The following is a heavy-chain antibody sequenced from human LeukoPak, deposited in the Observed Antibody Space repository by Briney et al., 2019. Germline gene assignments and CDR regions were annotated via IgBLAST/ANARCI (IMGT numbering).Heavy chain of an antibody. CDR2: IDPSDSYT. CDR1: GYSFTSYW. CDR3: ARHKDSGRPGTFDY. D-gene: IGHD3-10*01. J-gene: IGHJ4*02. V-gene: IGHV5-10-1*01. Sequence: GESLKISSKGSGYSFTSYWITWVRQMPGKGLEWMGRIDPSDSYTNNSPSFQGHVTISADKSISTAYLQWSSLKASDTAMYYCARHKDSGRPGTFDYWGQGTLVTVSS.